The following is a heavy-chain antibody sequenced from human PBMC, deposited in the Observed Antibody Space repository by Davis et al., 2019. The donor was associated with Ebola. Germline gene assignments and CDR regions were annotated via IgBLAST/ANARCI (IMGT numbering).Heavy chain of an antibody. CDR3: GRSTSLDY. J-gene: IGHJ4*02. CDR2: IYSSGIT. D-gene: IGHD2-2*01. CDR1: GGSISDYY. Sequence: SETLSLTCAVSGGSISDYYWSWIRQPAGKGLEWIGRIYSSGITNYNPSLKSRVTMSVDTSKNQFSLKLRSVTAADTAVYYCGRSTSLDYWGQGTLVTVSS. V-gene: IGHV4-4*07.